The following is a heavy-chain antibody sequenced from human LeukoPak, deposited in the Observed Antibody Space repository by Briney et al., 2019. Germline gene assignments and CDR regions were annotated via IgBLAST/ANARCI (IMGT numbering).Heavy chain of an antibody. CDR2: ISYDGSDE. Sequence: GRSLRLSYAASGFTFSRHAMHWVRQSPGKGLEWVAIISYDGSDEYIADSVKGRFSISRDNSRNTLDLQMNSLTTEDTARYYCARATDYYGSGSYLPLYYFYGMDVWGKGTAVIVSS. V-gene: IGHV3-30*04. J-gene: IGHJ6*04. CDR3: ARATDYYGSGSYLPLYYFYGMDV. D-gene: IGHD3-10*01. CDR1: GFTFSRHA.